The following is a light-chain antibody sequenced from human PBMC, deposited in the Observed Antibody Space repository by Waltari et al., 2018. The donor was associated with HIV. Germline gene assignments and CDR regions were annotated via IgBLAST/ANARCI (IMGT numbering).Light chain of an antibody. CDR1: QSASNN. Sequence: EIVMTPSPATLAVSPGARATLSCRASQSASNNLAWYQQKPGQAPRLLIYGPSTRATGTPARFSARGSGTEFTLTISSLQYEDVAIYYWQQYNEWPRTFGQGTKVEIK. CDR2: GPS. V-gene: IGKV3-15*01. CDR3: QQYNEWPRT. J-gene: IGKJ1*01.